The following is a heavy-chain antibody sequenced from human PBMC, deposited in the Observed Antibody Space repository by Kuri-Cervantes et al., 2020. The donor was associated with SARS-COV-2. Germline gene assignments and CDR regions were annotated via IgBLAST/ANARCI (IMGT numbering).Heavy chain of an antibody. Sequence: GESLKISCAASGFTFSSYSVNWVRQAPGKGLEWVSSISSSSSYIYYADSVKGRFTISRDNAKNSLYLQMNSLRAEDTAVYYCASGYSSRLDAFDIWGQGTMVTVSS. V-gene: IGHV3-21*01. CDR2: ISSSSSYI. J-gene: IGHJ3*02. D-gene: IGHD6-13*01. CDR1: GFTFSSYS. CDR3: ASGYSSRLDAFDI.